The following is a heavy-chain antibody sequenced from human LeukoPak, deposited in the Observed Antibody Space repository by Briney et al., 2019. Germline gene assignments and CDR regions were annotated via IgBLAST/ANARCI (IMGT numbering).Heavy chain of an antibody. CDR3: ARGEATVTTDPYGMDV. D-gene: IGHD4-17*01. V-gene: IGHV1-18*01. CDR2: ISAYNGNT. Sequence: GASVKVSCKVSGYTLTELSMHWARQAPGQGLEWMGWISAYNGNTNYAQKLQGRVTMTTDTSTSTAYMELRSLRSDDTAVYYCARGEATVTTDPYGMDVWGQGTTVTVSS. CDR1: GYTLTELS. J-gene: IGHJ6*02.